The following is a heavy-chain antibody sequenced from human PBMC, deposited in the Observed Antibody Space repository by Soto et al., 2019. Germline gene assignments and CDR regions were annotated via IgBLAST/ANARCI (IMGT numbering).Heavy chain of an antibody. D-gene: IGHD4-17*01. CDR1: GFTFSDYY. V-gene: IGHV3-11*01. Sequence: QVQLVESGGGLVKPGGSLRLSCAASGFTFSDYYMTWIRQAPGKGLEWVSYISGSGTSMYYADSFKGRFSIFRDNAKSSVYLQMSSLRVEDTAVYYCARDRTVNDWLDLWGQGTLVIVSS. CDR2: ISGSGTSM. J-gene: IGHJ5*02. CDR3: ARDRTVNDWLDL.